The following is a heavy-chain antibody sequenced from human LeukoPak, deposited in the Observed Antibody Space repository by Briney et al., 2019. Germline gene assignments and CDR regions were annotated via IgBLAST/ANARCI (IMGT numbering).Heavy chain of an antibody. Sequence: PSETLSLTCSVSGGSIASSTYYWDWIRQPPGKGLEWIGNVYYSGNTHHNPSLKSRATISIDTSKNQFSLKLSSVTAADTAVYYCARNSPSDYVVNGMDVWGQGTTVTVSS. CDR2: VYYSGNT. D-gene: IGHD4-17*01. V-gene: IGHV4-39*07. CDR1: GGSIASSTYY. CDR3: ARNSPSDYVVNGMDV. J-gene: IGHJ6*02.